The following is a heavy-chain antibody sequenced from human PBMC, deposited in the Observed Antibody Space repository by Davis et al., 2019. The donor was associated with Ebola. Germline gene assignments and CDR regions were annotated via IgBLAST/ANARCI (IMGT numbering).Heavy chain of an antibody. V-gene: IGHV3-30*18. CDR1: GFTFSSYS. Sequence: GESLKISCAASGFTFSSYSMNWVRQAPGKGLEWVAVISYDGSNKYYADSVKGRFTISRDNSKNTLYLQMNSLRAEDTAVYYCAKDGNAYYDFWSGYYDFDYWGQGTLVTVSS. CDR2: ISYDGSNK. D-gene: IGHD3-3*01. J-gene: IGHJ4*02. CDR3: AKDGNAYYDFWSGYYDFDY.